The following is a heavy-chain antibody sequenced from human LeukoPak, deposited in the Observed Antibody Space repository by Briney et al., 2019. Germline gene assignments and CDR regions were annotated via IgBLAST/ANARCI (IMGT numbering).Heavy chain of an antibody. Sequence: PGGTLRLSCAASGFTFSSYEMNWVRQAPGKGLEWVSYISSSGSTIYYADSVKGRFTISRDNAKNSLYLQMNSLRAEDTAVYYCAREGGDYYDRSGHPDYWGQGTLVTVSS. J-gene: IGHJ4*02. D-gene: IGHD3-22*01. V-gene: IGHV3-48*03. CDR2: ISSSGSTI. CDR1: GFTFSSYE. CDR3: AREGGDYYDRSGHPDY.